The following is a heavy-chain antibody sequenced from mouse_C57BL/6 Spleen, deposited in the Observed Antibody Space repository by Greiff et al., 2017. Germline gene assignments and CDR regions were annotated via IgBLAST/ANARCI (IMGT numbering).Heavy chain of an antibody. CDR1: GFTFSSYT. Sequence: EVMLVESGGGLVKPGGSLKLSCAASGFTFSSYTMSWVRQTPEKRLEWVATISGGGGNTYYPDSVKGRFTISRDNAKNTLYLQMSSLRSEDTALYYCASYSNFLMDYWGQGTSVTVSS. CDR2: ISGGGGNT. V-gene: IGHV5-9*01. CDR3: ASYSNFLMDY. J-gene: IGHJ4*01. D-gene: IGHD2-5*01.